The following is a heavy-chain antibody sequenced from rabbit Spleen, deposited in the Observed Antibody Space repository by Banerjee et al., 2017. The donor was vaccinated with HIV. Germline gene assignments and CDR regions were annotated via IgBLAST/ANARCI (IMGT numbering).Heavy chain of an antibody. CDR1: GVSFSGDSS. CDR3: ARDLTGVIGWNFGW. Sequence: QSLEESGGDLVKPGASLTLTCTASGVSFSGDSSMCWVRQAPGKGLEWIACIDVGSSGFTYFATWAKGRFTISKTSSTTVTLQMTSLTAADTATYFCARDLTGVIGWNFGWWGPGTLVNVS. D-gene: IGHD4-1*01. CDR2: IDVGSSGFT. V-gene: IGHV1S40*01. J-gene: IGHJ6*01.